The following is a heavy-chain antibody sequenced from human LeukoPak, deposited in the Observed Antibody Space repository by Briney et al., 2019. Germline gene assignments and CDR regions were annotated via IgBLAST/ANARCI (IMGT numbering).Heavy chain of an antibody. CDR3: ARARGPYSSGQP. CDR1: GYTFISYA. CDR2: INPSGGST. D-gene: IGHD6-19*01. J-gene: IGHJ5*02. Sequence: ASVKVSCKTSGYTFISYAISWVRQAPGQGLEWMGIINPSGGSTSYAQKFQGRVTMTRDMSTSTVYMELSSLRSEDTAVYYCARARGPYSSGQPWGQGTLVTVSS. V-gene: IGHV1-46*01.